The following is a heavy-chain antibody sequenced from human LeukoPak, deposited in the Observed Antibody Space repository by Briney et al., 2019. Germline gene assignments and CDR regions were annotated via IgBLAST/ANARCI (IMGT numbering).Heavy chain of an antibody. D-gene: IGHD5-24*01. CDR1: GFNFGGYA. CDR2: ITWNSDSR. J-gene: IGHJ4*02. Sequence: PGGSLRLSCAASGFNFGGYAMHWVRQRPGKGPEWVSRITWNSDSRVYADSVQGRFVISRDNAKDSLYLQMNSLGAEDTAFYYCAKDRGGGGFNFFDFWGQGTRVTVSS. V-gene: IGHV3-9*01. CDR3: AKDRGGGGFNFFDF.